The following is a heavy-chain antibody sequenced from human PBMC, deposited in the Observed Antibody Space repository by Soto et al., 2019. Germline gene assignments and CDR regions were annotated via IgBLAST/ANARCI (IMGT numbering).Heavy chain of an antibody. CDR3: ATAVRGGTYYYFDY. J-gene: IGHJ4*02. CDR1: GYTLTELS. Sequence: ASVKVSCKVSGYTLTELSMHWVRQAPGKGREWMGGFDPEDGETIYAQEFQGRVTMTEDTSTDTAYMELSSLRSEDTAVYYCATAVRGGTYYYFDYWGQGTLVTVSS. D-gene: IGHD3-10*02. V-gene: IGHV1-24*01. CDR2: FDPEDGET.